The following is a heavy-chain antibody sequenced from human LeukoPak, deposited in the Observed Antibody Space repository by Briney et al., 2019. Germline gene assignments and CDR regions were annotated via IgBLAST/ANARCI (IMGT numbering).Heavy chain of an antibody. V-gene: IGHV4-39*01. CDR3: ARQTSLRMVRGENAFDI. Sequence: ASETLSLTCTVSGGSISSSSYYWGWIRQPPGKGLEWIGSIYYSGSTYYNPSLKSRVTISVDTSKNQFSLKLSSVTAADTAVYYCARQTSLRMVRGENAFDIWGQGTMVAVSS. D-gene: IGHD3-10*01. CDR1: GGSISSSSYY. CDR2: IYYSGST. J-gene: IGHJ3*02.